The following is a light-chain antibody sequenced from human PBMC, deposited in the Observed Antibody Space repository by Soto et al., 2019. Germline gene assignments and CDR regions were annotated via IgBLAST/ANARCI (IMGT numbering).Light chain of an antibody. CDR1: NNDVGSYNL. Sequence: QSALTQPASVSGSPGQSITISCTGTNNDVGSYNLVSWYQQHPGKAPKLMIYEGSKRPAGVSSRFSGSKSGNTASLTISGLQAEDEADYYCYSYAGGSTSFVFGTGTKVTVL. J-gene: IGLJ1*01. CDR3: YSYAGGSTSFV. V-gene: IGLV2-23*01. CDR2: EGS.